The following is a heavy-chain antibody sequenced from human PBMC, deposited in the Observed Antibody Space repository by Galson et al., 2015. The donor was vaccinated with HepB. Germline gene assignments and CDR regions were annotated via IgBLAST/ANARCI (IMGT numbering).Heavy chain of an antibody. J-gene: IGHJ2*01. D-gene: IGHD5-18*01. Sequence: SLRLSCAASGFTFSSYTINWVRQAPGKKMEWVSYISTTGTTIYYADSVKGRFTISRDNAENSVFLQMDSLRDEDTAVYYCVRVAVDTTIFRGYWYFDLWGRRTVFTVSA. CDR2: ISTTGTTI. CDR3: VRVAVDTTIFRGYWYFDL. V-gene: IGHV3-48*02. CDR1: GFTFSSYT.